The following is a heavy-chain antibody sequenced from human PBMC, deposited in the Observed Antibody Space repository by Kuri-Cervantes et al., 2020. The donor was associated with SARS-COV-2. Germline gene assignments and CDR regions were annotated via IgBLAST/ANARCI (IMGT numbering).Heavy chain of an antibody. Sequence: GESLKISCAASGFTFSSYAMHWVRQAPGKGLEWVAVIWYDGSNKYYADSVKGRFTISRDNSKNTLYLQMNSLRAEDTAVYYCAGSVSSSSPGPFDYWGQGTLVTVSS. J-gene: IGHJ4*02. D-gene: IGHD6-6*01. CDR1: GFTFSSYA. V-gene: IGHV3-30*04. CDR3: AGSVSSSSPGPFDY. CDR2: IWYDGSNK.